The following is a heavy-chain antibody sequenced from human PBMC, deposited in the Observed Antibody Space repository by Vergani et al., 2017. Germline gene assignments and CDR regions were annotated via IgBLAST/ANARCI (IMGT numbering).Heavy chain of an antibody. CDR1: GGSISSYY. CDR3: ARVLGIAAGGIDY. J-gene: IGHJ4*02. Sequence: QVQLQESGPGLVKPSETLSLTCTVSGGSISSYYWSWIRQPPGKGLEWIGYIYYSGRTNYNPSLKSRVTISVDTSKNQFSLKLSSVTAADTAVYYCARVLGIAAGGIDYWGQGTLVTVSS. V-gene: IGHV4-59*01. CDR2: IYYSGRT. D-gene: IGHD6-13*01.